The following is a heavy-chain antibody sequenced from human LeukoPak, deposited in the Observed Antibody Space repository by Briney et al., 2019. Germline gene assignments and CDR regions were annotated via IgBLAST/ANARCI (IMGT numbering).Heavy chain of an antibody. CDR1: GFTFSSNA. J-gene: IGHJ4*02. CDR2: ITSSGGST. Sequence: PGGSLRLSCSASGFTFSSNAMHWVRQAPGKGLEYVSAITSSGGSTYYADSVKGRFTISRDNAKNTLYLQMNSLRAEDTAVYYCARVPTTTVTTFWALDYWGQGTLVTVSS. CDR3: ARVPTTTVTTFWALDY. V-gene: IGHV3-64*04. D-gene: IGHD4-17*01.